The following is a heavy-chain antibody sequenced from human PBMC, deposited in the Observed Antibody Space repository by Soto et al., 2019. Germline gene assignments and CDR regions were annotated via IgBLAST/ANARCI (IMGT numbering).Heavy chain of an antibody. CDR3: ARRDCSGGSCYGPFDY. D-gene: IGHD2-15*01. V-gene: IGHV4-4*02. CDR1: GGSISSSTG. J-gene: IGHJ4*02. CDR2: IYHSGST. Sequence: SETLSLTCAVSGGSISSSTGLCWVRQPPGKGLEWIGEIYHSGSTNYNPSLKSRVTISVDKSKNQFSLKLSSVTAADTAVYYCARRDCSGGSCYGPFDYWGQGTLVTVSS.